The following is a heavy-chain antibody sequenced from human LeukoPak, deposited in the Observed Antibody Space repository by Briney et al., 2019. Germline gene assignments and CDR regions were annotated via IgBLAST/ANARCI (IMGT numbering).Heavy chain of an antibody. Sequence: SETLSLNCNVSGGSISSNYWSWIRQPPGKGLEWIGYIYYSGSTKYNPSLKSRVTISVDTSKNQFSLKLSSVTAADTAVYYCARFTAEGVDPWGQGTLVTVSS. CDR3: ARFTAEGVDP. V-gene: IGHV4-59*12. CDR2: IYYSGST. D-gene: IGHD3-16*01. J-gene: IGHJ5*02. CDR1: GGSISSNY.